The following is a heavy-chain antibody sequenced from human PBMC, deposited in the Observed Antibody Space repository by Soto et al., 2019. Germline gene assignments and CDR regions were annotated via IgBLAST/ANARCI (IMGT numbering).Heavy chain of an antibody. CDR1: GGSISSGGYY. CDR2: IYYSGST. J-gene: IGHJ4*02. V-gene: IGHV4-31*03. CDR3: ARGDTAMVRGDYFDY. Sequence: SETLSLTCTVSGGSISSGGYYWSWIRQHPGKGLEWIGYIYYSGSTYYNPSLKSRVTISVDTSKNQFSLKLSSVTAADTAVYYCARGDTAMVRGDYFDYWGQGTLVTVS. D-gene: IGHD5-18*01.